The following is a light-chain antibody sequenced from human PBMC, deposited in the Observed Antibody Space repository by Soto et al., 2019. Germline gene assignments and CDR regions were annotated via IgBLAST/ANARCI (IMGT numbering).Light chain of an antibody. CDR3: QQRSSWIT. V-gene: IGKV3-11*01. J-gene: IGKJ5*01. CDR2: DAS. Sequence: IVLTQSPATLSLWPGETAILSCRASQSVSSYLSWYQQKPGQAPRLLIYDASSRAPGVPARFSGSGSGTDFTLTISSLEPEDFALYYCQQRSSWITVGQGTRLEIE. CDR1: QSVSSY.